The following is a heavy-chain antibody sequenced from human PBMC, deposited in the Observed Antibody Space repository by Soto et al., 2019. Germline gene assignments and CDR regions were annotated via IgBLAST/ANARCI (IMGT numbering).Heavy chain of an antibody. J-gene: IGHJ4*02. Sequence: QVTLKESGPALVKPTETLTLTCTVSGFSLSNARMGVSWIRQPPGKALEWLAHIFSNDEKSYSTSLKSRLTTSKDTSKSQVVLTMTNMDPVDTATYYCARTYSSRWPYFDYWGQGALVTVSS. CDR2: IFSNDEK. CDR3: ARTYSSRWPYFDY. D-gene: IGHD6-13*01. V-gene: IGHV2-26*01. CDR1: GFSLSNARMG.